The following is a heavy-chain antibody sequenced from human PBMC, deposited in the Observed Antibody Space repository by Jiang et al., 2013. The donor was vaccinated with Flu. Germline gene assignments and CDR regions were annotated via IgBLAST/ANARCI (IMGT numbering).Heavy chain of an antibody. V-gene: IGHV4-59*01. CDR2: SITVGAP. D-gene: IGHD6-6*01. CDR3: ARVNSSSFGDNSFDP. Sequence: TVSGGSISSNYWGWIRQPPGRDWNGLDISITVGAPTXTPSLKSRVTISVDTSKNQFSLKLSSVSAADTAVYYCARVNSSSFGDNSFDPWGQGTLVTVSS. CDR1: GGSISSNY. J-gene: IGHJ5*02.